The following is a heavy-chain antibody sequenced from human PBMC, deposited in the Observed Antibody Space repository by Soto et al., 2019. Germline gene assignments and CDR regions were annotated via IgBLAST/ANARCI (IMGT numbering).Heavy chain of an antibody. D-gene: IGHD6-13*01. CDR1: GFTFSNYA. Sequence: VQLLESGGGLVQPGGSLRLSCAASGFTFSNYAMSWVRQAPGKGLEWVSDVSGSGGNTYYADSVQGRFTISRDNSKNMLNLQMNSLRAEETAVYYCAKLNLFVSAAAGRGPFDYWGQGTLVTVSS. J-gene: IGHJ4*02. V-gene: IGHV3-23*01. CDR3: AKLNLFVSAAAGRGPFDY. CDR2: VSGSGGNT.